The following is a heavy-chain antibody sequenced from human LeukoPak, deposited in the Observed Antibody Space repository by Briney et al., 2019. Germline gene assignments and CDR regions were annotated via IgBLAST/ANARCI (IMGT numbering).Heavy chain of an antibody. J-gene: IGHJ5*01. CDR1: GFTFCSYG. CDR3: AKDQSLSIDS. Sequence: PGGSLRLSCAASGFTFCSYGMHCVRQAPGKGLGGVAFKRYDGTNKYYADYVRGRFTISRYNSKNTLYLQMNSLRAEDTAVYYCAKDQSLSIDSWGQGPLVTVSS. D-gene: IGHD5/OR15-5a*01. CDR2: KRYDGTNK. V-gene: IGHV3-30*02.